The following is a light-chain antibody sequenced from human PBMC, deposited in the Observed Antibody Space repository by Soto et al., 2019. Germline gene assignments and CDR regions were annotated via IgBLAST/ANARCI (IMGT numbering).Light chain of an antibody. CDR3: QQYNNWPQT. J-gene: IGKJ1*01. V-gene: IGKV3-15*01. Sequence: ETVMTQSPATLSVSPGERATLSCRASQSVGTTLAWYQQKPGQAPRLVIYGASSRATGIPARISGSGSGTEFTLTISSLQSEDFAVYYCQQYNNWPQTFGQGTKVEIK. CDR1: QSVGTT. CDR2: GAS.